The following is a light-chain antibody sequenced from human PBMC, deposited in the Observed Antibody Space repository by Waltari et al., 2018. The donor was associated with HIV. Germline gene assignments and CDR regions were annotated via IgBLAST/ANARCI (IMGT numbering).Light chain of an antibody. Sequence: QSALTQPRSVSVSPGQSVTISCTGTRSDIGYFDYLSWYQQYPGNAPKVIIYEVDQRPSGVPDRFTGSKSGITASLTISGLQGEDEADYYCCSYAGAYTYVFGTGTKVNVL. V-gene: IGLV2-11*01. CDR3: CSYAGAYTYV. CDR1: RSDIGYFDY. CDR2: EVD. J-gene: IGLJ1*01.